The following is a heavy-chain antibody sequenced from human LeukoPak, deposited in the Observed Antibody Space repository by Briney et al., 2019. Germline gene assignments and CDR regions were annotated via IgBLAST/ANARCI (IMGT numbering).Heavy chain of an antibody. V-gene: IGHV4-59*01. CDR1: GGSISSYY. Sequence: SETLSLTCTVSGGSISSYYWSWIRQPLGKGLEWIGYIYYSGSTNYNPSLKSRVTISVDTSKNQFSLKLSSVTAADTAVYYCARGQYDILTGYYGWFDPWGQGTLVTVSS. CDR2: IYYSGST. D-gene: IGHD3-9*01. J-gene: IGHJ5*02. CDR3: ARGQYDILTGYYGWFDP.